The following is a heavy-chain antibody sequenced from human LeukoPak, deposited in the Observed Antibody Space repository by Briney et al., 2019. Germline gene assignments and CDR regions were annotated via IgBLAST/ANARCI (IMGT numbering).Heavy chain of an antibody. Sequence: PSETLSLTCSVSGGSIIGSYWTWIRKSPGKGLEWIGYVYNTVDMNYNPSLQSRVTISVDMSKNHVSLRLNSVTAADTAIYYCARSRNYDSSGYNPTHYFDSWGQGALVTVSS. V-gene: IGHV4-59*01. J-gene: IGHJ4*02. D-gene: IGHD3-22*01. CDR1: GGSIIGSY. CDR3: ARSRNYDSSGYNPTHYFDS. CDR2: VYNTVDM.